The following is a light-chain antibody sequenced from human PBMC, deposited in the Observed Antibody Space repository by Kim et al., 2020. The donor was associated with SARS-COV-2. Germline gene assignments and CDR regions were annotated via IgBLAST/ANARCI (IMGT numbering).Light chain of an antibody. V-gene: IGLV4-60*03. J-gene: IGLJ3*02. CDR3: ETWDSKTHWV. CDR2: LEGSGSY. CDR1: SGHSSYI. Sequence: QLVLTQSSYASASLGSSVKLTCTLSSGHSSYIIAWHQQQPGKAPRYLMKLEGSGSYNKGSGVPDRFSGSSSGADRYLIISNLQSEDEADYYCETWDSKTHWVFGGGTQLTVL.